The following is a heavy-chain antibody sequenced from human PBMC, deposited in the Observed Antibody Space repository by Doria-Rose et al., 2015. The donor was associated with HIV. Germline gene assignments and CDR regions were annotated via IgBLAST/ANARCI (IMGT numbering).Heavy chain of an antibody. CDR2: IRYDGSNK. Sequence: VQLVESGGGVVQPGGSLRLSCAASGFTFSSYGMHWVRQAPGKGLEWVAFIRYDGSNKYYADSVKGRFTISRDNSKNTLYLQMNSLRAEDTAVYYCAKVGGRYSSSPYLDYWGQGTLVTVSS. CDR3: AKVGGRYSSSPYLDY. CDR1: GFTFSSYG. D-gene: IGHD6-6*01. J-gene: IGHJ4*02. V-gene: IGHV3-30*02.